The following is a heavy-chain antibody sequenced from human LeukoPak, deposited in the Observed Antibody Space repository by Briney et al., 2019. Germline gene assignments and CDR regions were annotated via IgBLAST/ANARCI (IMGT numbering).Heavy chain of an antibody. D-gene: IGHD5-12*01. CDR1: GYTFTSYG. V-gene: IGHV1-18*01. CDR2: IRAYNGNT. Sequence: ASVKVSCKASGYTFTSYGISWVRQATGQGLEWMGWIRAYNGNTHYAQKLQGRVTMTTDTYTSTAYMELRSLRSDDTAVYYCARVVIVSGYDFNGWAPYYYYYGMDVWGQGTTVTVSS. CDR3: ARVVIVSGYDFNGWAPYYYYYGMDV. J-gene: IGHJ6*02.